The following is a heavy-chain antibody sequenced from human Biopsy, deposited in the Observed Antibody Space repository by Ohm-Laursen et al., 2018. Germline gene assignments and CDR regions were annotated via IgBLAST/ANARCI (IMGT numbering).Heavy chain of an antibody. CDR1: GYTLTELS. J-gene: IGHJ4*02. D-gene: IGHD1-1*01. Sequence: SVKVSCKVSGYTLTELSMHWVRQAPGKGLEWMGGFAPENGKTVYAQNFQARVSMTEDTSIDTAYMELRSLRSEDTAVYYCAADINVWNVNYWGQGTQVTVSS. CDR2: FAPENGKT. V-gene: IGHV1-24*01. CDR3: AADINVWNVNY.